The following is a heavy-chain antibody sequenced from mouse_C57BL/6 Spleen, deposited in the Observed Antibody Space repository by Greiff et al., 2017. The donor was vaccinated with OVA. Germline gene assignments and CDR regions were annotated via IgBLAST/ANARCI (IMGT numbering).Heavy chain of an antibody. Sequence: QVQLQQPGAELVMPGASVKLSCKASGYTFTSYWMHWVKQRPGQGLEWIGEIDPSDSYTNYNQKFKCKSTLTVDKSSSTAYMQLSSLTSEDSSVYYCALITTVDLGDYWGQGTTLTVSS. CDR2: IDPSDSYT. D-gene: IGHD1-1*01. CDR1: GYTFTSYW. J-gene: IGHJ2*01. V-gene: IGHV1-69*01. CDR3: ALITTVDLGDY.